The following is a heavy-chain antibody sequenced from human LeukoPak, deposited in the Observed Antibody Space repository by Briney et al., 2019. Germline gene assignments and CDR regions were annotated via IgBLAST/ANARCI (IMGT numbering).Heavy chain of an antibody. CDR3: AKVHPYYYDSSGGFDY. D-gene: IGHD3-22*01. V-gene: IGHV3-30*02. Sequence: GGSLRFSCAASGLTFGSYAMHWFRQAPGKGLEWWEFIRYDGSNKYYADSVKGRFTISRDNSKNTLYLQMNSLRAEDTAVYYCAKVHPYYYDSSGGFDYWGQGTLVTVSS. J-gene: IGHJ4*02. CDR2: IRYDGSNK. CDR1: GLTFGSYA.